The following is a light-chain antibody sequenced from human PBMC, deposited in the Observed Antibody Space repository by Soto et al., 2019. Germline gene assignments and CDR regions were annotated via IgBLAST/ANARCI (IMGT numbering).Light chain of an antibody. Sequence: QSALTQPASVSGSPGQSITISCTGTSRDVGGYNYVSWYQQHPGKAPKFMIYDVSNRPSGVSDRFSGSKSGNTASLTISGLQAEDEADYYCSSYASDNTVVFGGGTKLTVL. J-gene: IGLJ2*01. CDR1: SRDVGGYNY. CDR2: DVS. V-gene: IGLV2-14*03. CDR3: SSYASDNTVV.